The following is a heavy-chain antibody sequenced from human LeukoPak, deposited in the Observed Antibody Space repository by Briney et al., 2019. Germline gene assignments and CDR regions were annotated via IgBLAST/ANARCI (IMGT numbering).Heavy chain of an antibody. CDR2: INAGNGNT. CDR3: ARDRLDYYDSSGYSYWFDP. CDR1: GYTFTSYA. Sequence: ASVKVSCEASGYTFTSYAMHWVRQAPGQRLEWMGWINAGNGNTKYSQKFQGRVTITRDTSASTAYMELSSLRSEDTAVYYCARDRLDYYDSSGYSYWFDPWGQGTLVTVSS. D-gene: IGHD3-22*01. V-gene: IGHV1-3*01. J-gene: IGHJ5*02.